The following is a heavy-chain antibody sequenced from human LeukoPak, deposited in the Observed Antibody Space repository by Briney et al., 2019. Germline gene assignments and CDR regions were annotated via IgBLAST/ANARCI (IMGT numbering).Heavy chain of an antibody. V-gene: IGHV6-1*01. J-gene: IGHJ4*02. Sequence: SHTLSLTCALSGDSLSRNNAPWNSSRQSPSRGLEWLESTYYRSKWHNDYAVSVKSRITLNADTSNNQFSLQLNSVTPEDAAVYYCARGFGVAVAGPYYFDYWGQGTLVTVSS. CDR3: ARGFGVAVAGPYYFDY. D-gene: IGHD6-19*01. CDR2: TYYRSKWHN. CDR1: GDSLSRNNAP.